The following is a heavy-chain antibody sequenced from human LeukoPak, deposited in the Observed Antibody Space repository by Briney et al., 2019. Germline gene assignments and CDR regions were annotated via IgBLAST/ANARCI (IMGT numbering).Heavy chain of an antibody. J-gene: IGHJ4*02. Sequence: QPGGSLRLSCAASGFTFSNYGMHWVRQAPGKGLEWVALIWYDGSDDYYADSVKGRFTISRDNSKNTLFLQMNSLRAEDTAVYYCARDSSFYSGSGNLGYWGQGTLVTVSS. CDR1: GFTFSNYG. V-gene: IGHV3-33*01. CDR2: IWYDGSDD. CDR3: ARDSSFYSGSGNLGY. D-gene: IGHD3-10*01.